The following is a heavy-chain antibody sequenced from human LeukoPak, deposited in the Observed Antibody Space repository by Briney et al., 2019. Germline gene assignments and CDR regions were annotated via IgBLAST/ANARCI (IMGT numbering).Heavy chain of an antibody. CDR2: ISGGPVST. V-gene: IGHV3-23*01. J-gene: IGHJ4*02. Sequence: GGSLRLSCAASGFTFSSYGMTWVRQAPGKGLEWVSGISGGPVSTNYADSVKGRFTISRDNSKNTLYLQMNTLRAEDTAIYYCAKSGRYCSGGSCYQEASLDYWGQGILVTVSS. CDR1: GFTFSSYG. D-gene: IGHD2-15*01. CDR3: AKSGRYCSGGSCYQEASLDY.